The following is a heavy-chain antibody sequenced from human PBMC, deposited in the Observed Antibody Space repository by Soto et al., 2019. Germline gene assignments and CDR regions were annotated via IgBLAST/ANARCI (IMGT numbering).Heavy chain of an antibody. CDR3: AKDQGRGWFDP. V-gene: IGHV3-30*18. CDR1: GFTFSSYA. CDR2: ISYDGSNK. Sequence: QVQLEESGGGVVQPGRSLRLSCAASGFTFSSYAMHWVRQAPGKGLEWVAVISYDGSNKYYADSVKGRFTISRDNSKNTLYLQMNSLRAEDTAVYYCAKDQGRGWFDPWGQGTLVTVSS. D-gene: IGHD3-10*01. J-gene: IGHJ5*02.